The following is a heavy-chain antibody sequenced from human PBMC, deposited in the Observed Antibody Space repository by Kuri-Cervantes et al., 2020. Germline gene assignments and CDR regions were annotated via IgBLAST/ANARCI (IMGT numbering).Heavy chain of an antibody. CDR3: ARIAYGDSEPFDS. J-gene: IGHJ4*02. Sequence: SVKVSCKASGGTFSSYAISWVRQAPGQGLEWMGGIIPIFGTANYAQKFQGRVTITADKSTSTAYMELSSLRSEDTAVYYCARIAYGDSEPFDSWGQGTLVTVSS. CDR1: GGTFSSYA. CDR2: IIPIFGTA. V-gene: IGHV1-69*06. D-gene: IGHD4-17*01.